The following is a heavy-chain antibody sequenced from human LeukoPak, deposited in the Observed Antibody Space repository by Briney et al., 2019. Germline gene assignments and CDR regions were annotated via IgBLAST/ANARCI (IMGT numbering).Heavy chain of an antibody. V-gene: IGHV1-2*02. CDR3: SRASTIAAPGSIPNDF. CDR1: GYTFTGYY. CDR2: INPNSGGT. D-gene: IGHD6-13*01. J-gene: IGHJ4*02. Sequence: ASVTVSCKASGYTFTGYYMHWVRPAPEQGLEWMGWINPNSGGTNYAQKFQGRVTMTRDTSISTAYMELSSLRSDDSAVYFCSRASTIAAPGSIPNDFWGQGTLVTVSS.